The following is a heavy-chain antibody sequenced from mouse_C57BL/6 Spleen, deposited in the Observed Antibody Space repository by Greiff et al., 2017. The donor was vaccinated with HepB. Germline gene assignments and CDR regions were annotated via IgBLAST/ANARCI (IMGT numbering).Heavy chain of an antibody. J-gene: IGHJ2*01. CDR1: GYTFTSYW. CDR3: ARGITTVVAHYFDY. V-gene: IGHV1-69*01. Sequence: VQLQQSGAELVMPGASVKLSCKASGYTFTSYWMHWVKQRPGQGLEWIGEIDPSDSYTNYNQKFKGKSTLTVDKSSSTAYMQLSSLTSEDSAVYYCARGITTVVAHYFDYWGQGTTLTVSS. D-gene: IGHD1-1*01. CDR2: IDPSDSYT.